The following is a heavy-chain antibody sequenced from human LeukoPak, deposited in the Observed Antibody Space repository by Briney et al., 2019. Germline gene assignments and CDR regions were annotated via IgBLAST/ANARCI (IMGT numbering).Heavy chain of an antibody. Sequence: GSLRLSFAGSGFTLSRYAMSWVRQAPGKGLVWVSAISGSGGSTYYADSVKGRFTISRDNSKNTLYLQMNSLRAEDTAVYYCALGAVAGGDYWGQGTLVTVSS. J-gene: IGHJ4*02. CDR1: GFTLSRYA. D-gene: IGHD6-19*01. CDR3: ALGAVAGGDY. CDR2: ISGSGGST. V-gene: IGHV3-23*01.